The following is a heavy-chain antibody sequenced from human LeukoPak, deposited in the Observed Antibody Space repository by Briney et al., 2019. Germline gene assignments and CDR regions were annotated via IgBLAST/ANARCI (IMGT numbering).Heavy chain of an antibody. V-gene: IGHV4-31*03. CDR3: AREIWFGELTYFDY. CDR1: GGSISSGGYY. D-gene: IGHD3-10*01. Sequence: SQTLSLTCTVSGGSISSGGYYWSWIRQHPGKGLEWIGYIYYSGSTYYSPSLKSRVTISVDTSKNQFSLKLSSVTAADTAVYYCAREIWFGELTYFDYWGQGTLVTVSS. J-gene: IGHJ4*02. CDR2: IYYSGST.